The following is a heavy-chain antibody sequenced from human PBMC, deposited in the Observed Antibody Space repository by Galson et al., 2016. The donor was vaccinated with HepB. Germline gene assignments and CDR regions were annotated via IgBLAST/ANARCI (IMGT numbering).Heavy chain of an antibody. D-gene: IGHD1-26*01. Sequence: SLRLSCAASGFTFSSFSMNWVRQAPGKGLEWVSSISSSSSYIYYVDSVKGRFTISRDNAKNSLYLQMNSLRAEDTAVYYCARGDIVGAIFDYWGQGTLVTVSS. CDR1: GFTFSSFS. V-gene: IGHV3-21*01. CDR3: ARGDIVGAIFDY. CDR2: ISSSSSYI. J-gene: IGHJ4*02.